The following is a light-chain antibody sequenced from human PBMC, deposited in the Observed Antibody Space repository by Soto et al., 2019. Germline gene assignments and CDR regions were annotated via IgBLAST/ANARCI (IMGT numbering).Light chain of an antibody. CDR2: GAS. CDR3: QHYNNWPLT. Sequence: EIVMTQSPATLSASPGERATLSCRASQSVSTKLAWYKQKPGQAPRLLIYGASTRATGIPARFSGSGSGTECTLTISSLQSEDVAVYYCQHYNNWPLTFGGGNKVEIK. V-gene: IGKV3-15*01. J-gene: IGKJ4*01. CDR1: QSVSTK.